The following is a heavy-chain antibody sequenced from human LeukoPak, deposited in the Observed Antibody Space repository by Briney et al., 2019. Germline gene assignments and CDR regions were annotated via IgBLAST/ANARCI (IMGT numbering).Heavy chain of an antibody. D-gene: IGHD3-10*01. CDR2: INPSGGST. CDR3: AREQPYGSGPNWFDP. CDR1: GYNFISYY. Sequence: ASVKVSCKASGYNFISYYMHWVRQAPGQGLEWMGIINPSGGSTSYAQKFQDRVTMTRDTSTSTVYMELSSLKSEDTAVYYCAREQPYGSGPNWFDPWGQGTLVTVSS. J-gene: IGHJ5*02. V-gene: IGHV1-46*01.